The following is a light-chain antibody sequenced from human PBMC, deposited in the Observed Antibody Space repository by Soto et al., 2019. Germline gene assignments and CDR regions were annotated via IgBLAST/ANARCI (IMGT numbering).Light chain of an antibody. J-gene: IGKJ1*01. CDR1: QSVSRY. Sequence: EIGMTQSPATLSVSPGERATLSCRASQSVSRYFAWYQQKPGQAPRLLIYEASNRATGIPARFSGSGSGTDFTITISSLEPEDFAVYYCQQRSNWPRTFGQGTKVDIK. V-gene: IGKV3-11*01. CDR3: QQRSNWPRT. CDR2: EAS.